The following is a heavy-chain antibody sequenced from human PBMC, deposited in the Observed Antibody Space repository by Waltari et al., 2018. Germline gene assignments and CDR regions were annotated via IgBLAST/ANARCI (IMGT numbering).Heavy chain of an antibody. CDR3: ARMGTDTAMVTHNWFDP. D-gene: IGHD5-18*01. CDR1: GFTFSSYR. J-gene: IGHJ5*02. CDR2: ISSSISTI. Sequence: EVQLVESGGGLVQPGGSLRLSCAASGFTFSSYRMNWVRQAPGKGLEWVSYISSSISTIYYADSVKGRFTISRDNAKNSLYLQMNSLRDEDTAVYYCARMGTDTAMVTHNWFDPWGQGTLVTVSS. V-gene: IGHV3-48*02.